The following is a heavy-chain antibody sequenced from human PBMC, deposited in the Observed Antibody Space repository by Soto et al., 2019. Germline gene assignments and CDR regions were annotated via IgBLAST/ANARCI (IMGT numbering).Heavy chain of an antibody. D-gene: IGHD1-7*01. CDR1: GFNFDNYG. CDR3: AKDRVGGTFYTPLGF. Sequence: QVQLVESGGGVVQPGGSLRLSCQASGFNFDNYGMHWVRQAPGKGLEWVAVITYDGSFQYYADSVKGRFTISRDNSKNTLFLHLNTLKPEDTAVYHCAKDRVGGTFYTPLGFWGQGTLVTFSS. V-gene: IGHV3-30*18. CDR2: ITYDGSFQ. J-gene: IGHJ4*02.